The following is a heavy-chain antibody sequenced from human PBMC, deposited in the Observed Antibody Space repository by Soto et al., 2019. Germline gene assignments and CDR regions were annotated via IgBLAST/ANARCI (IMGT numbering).Heavy chain of an antibody. V-gene: IGHV4-31*03. CDR3: ARFAKDENPKLESWYAFDF. CDR2: IYYRGGT. Sequence: VQLQESGPGLVKPSQTLSLTCTVSGGSIRSGGYFWSWVRQQPGKGLEWIGHIYYRGGTSYNPSLESRVAMSVDTSKNEFTLKVNSVTAADTAIYYCARFAKDENPKLESWYAFDFWGRGTLVTVSS. J-gene: IGHJ4*02. D-gene: IGHD6-13*01. CDR1: GGSIRSGGYF.